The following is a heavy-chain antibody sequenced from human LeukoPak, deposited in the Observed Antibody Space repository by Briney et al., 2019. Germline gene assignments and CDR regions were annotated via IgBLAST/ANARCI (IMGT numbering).Heavy chain of an antibody. CDR1: GFTFSSYG. V-gene: IGHV3-30*03. CDR2: ISYDGSNK. D-gene: IGHD6-6*01. J-gene: IGHJ4*02. Sequence: HPGGSLRLSCAASGFTFSSYGMHWVRQAPGKGLEWVAVISYDGSNKYYADSVKGRFTISRDNSKNTLYLQMNSLRAEDTAVYYCAREAYSSSLGAFDYWGQGTLVTVSS. CDR3: AREAYSSSLGAFDY.